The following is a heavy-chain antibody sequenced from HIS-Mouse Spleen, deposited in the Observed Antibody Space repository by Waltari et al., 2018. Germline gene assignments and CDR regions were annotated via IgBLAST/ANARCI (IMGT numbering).Heavy chain of an antibody. J-gene: IGHJ4*02. CDR3: ARKYSSSFDY. CDR1: GFTVSSNY. D-gene: IGHD6-6*01. Sequence: EVQLVESGGGLVQPGGSLRLSCAASGFTVSSNYMSWVRQAPGKGLEWVSVIYSGGRTYYADAVKGRFTISRDNSKNTLYLQMNSLRAEDTAVYYCARKYSSSFDYWGQGTLVTVSS. CDR2: IYSGGRT. V-gene: IGHV3-66*01.